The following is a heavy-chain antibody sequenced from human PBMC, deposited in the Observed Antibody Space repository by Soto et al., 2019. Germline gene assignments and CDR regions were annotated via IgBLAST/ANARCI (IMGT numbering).Heavy chain of an antibody. Sequence: GGSLRLSCAASGFSFKDYYMTWMRQTPERGLEWISTIISSGGNAYYAASVKGRVTISRDNPHNSLYLQMSGLRAEDTALYYCARAMYNNYVNYFDLGCQGTLLTVSS. CDR2: IISSGGNA. CDR1: GFSFKDYY. J-gene: IGHJ5*02. CDR3: ARAMYNNYVNYFDL. D-gene: IGHD1-20*01. V-gene: IGHV3-11*01.